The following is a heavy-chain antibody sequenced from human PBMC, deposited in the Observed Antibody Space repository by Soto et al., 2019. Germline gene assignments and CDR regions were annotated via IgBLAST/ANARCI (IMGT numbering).Heavy chain of an antibody. Sequence: VHLVESGGGLVQPGRSLRLSCAASGFTFSDYGMHWVRQAPGKGLEWVAVVSSDGSNKYYADSVKGRCTISRDNFKNTLYLQMNSLRAEDTAVYYCAKSGGHYYLYDAFDIWGQGTMVTVSS. CDR3: AKSGGHYYLYDAFDI. D-gene: IGHD1-26*01. CDR1: GFTFSDYG. V-gene: IGHV3-30*18. CDR2: VSSDGSNK. J-gene: IGHJ3*02.